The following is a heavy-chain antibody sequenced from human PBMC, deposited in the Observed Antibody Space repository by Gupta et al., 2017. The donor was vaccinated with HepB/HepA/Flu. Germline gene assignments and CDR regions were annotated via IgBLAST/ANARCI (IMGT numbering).Heavy chain of an antibody. D-gene: IGHD6-6*01. CDR1: GFTVSNNY. CDR3: ARARREEQLVTGFDH. Sequence: DVQLVESGGGLIQPGGSLRLSCAASGFTVSNNYMTWVRQAPGKGLEWVSSIYSGGGSTYYADSVKGRFTISRDNSKNTLYLQMNSLRSEDTAVYYCARARREEQLVTGFDHWGQGTLVTVSS. V-gene: IGHV3-53*01. CDR2: IYSGGGST. J-gene: IGHJ4*02.